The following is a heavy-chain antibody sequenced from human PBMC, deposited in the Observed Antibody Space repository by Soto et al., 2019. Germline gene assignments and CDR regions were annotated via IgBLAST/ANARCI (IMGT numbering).Heavy chain of an antibody. CDR1: GGSISSGGYY. Sequence: QVQLQESGPGLVKPSQTLSLTCTVSGGSISSGGYYWSWIRQHPGKGLEWIGYIYYSGSTYYSPSLKSRVTLSVDTSKNQFYLKLSSVTAADTAVYYCARGVTMVRGVIHTPYFDYWGQGTLVTVSS. CDR2: IYYSGST. V-gene: IGHV4-31*03. D-gene: IGHD3-10*01. CDR3: ARGVTMVRGVIHTPYFDY. J-gene: IGHJ4*02.